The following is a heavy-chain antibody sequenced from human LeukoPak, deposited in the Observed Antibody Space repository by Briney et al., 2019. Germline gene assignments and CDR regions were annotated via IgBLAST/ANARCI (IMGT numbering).Heavy chain of an antibody. CDR3: ARHRYDMTGYWFDP. J-gene: IGHJ5*02. CDR1: GGSISSYY. Sequence: PSETLSLTCTVSGGSISSYYWSWIRQPPGKGLEWIGNIYYNGSTNYNASLKSRVTILVDTPKNQFSLKLSSVTAADTAVYYCARHRYDMTGYWFDPWGQGTLVTVSS. D-gene: IGHD3-9*01. V-gene: IGHV4-59*08. CDR2: IYYNGST.